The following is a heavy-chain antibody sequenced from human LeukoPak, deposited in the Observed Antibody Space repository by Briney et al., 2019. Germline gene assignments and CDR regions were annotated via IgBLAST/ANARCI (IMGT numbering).Heavy chain of an antibody. CDR1: GYTLTELT. CDR3: ATGGLYDLLDY. D-gene: IGHD3-9*01. V-gene: IGHV1-24*01. Sequence: ASVKVSCKVPGYTLTELTIHWGRQAPGKGLEWVGGFETADGEIIYAQKFQGRVTMTEDTSTDTTFMELRSLRSEDTAVYYCATGGLYDLLDYWGQGTLVTVSS. J-gene: IGHJ4*02. CDR2: FETADGEI.